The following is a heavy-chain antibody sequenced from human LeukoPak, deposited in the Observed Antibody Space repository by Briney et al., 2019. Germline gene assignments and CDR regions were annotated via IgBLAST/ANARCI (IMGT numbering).Heavy chain of an antibody. V-gene: IGHV3-23*01. Sequence: GGSLRLSCAASRFTFSSYAMSWVRQAPGKGLEWVSAISGSGGSTYYADSVKGRFTISRDNSKNTLYLQMNSLRAEDTAVYYCAKDAGSGSYGYYFDYWGQGTLVTVSS. J-gene: IGHJ4*02. CDR2: ISGSGGST. CDR1: RFTFSSYA. CDR3: AKDAGSGSYGYYFDY. D-gene: IGHD1-26*01.